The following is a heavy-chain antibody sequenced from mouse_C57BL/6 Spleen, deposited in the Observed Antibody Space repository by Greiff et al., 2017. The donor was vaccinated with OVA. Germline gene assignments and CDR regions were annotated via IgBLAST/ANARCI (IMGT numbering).Heavy chain of an antibody. V-gene: IGHV5-6*01. D-gene: IGHD1-1*01. CDR1: GFTFSSYG. Sequence: DVQLQESGGDLVKPGGSLKLSCAASGFTFSSYGMSWVRPTPDKRLEWVATISSGGSYTYYPDSVKGRFTISRDNAKNTRYLQMSRLKSEDTAMYYCARGITSVVATPCDYWGQGTTLTVSS. CDR2: ISSGGSYT. J-gene: IGHJ2*01. CDR3: ARGITSVVATPCDY.